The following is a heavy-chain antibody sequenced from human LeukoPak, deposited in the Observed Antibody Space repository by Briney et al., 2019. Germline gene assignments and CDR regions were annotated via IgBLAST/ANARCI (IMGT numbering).Heavy chain of an antibody. Sequence: PGGSLRLSCAASGFTFRNYWMHWVRHAPGKGLVWVSSINSDGSSTSYADSVKGRFTISRDNAENTLYLQINSLRAEDTAVYYCATDEAATGRLDYWGQGTLVTDSS. J-gene: IGHJ4*02. CDR2: INSDGSST. CDR3: ATDEAATGRLDY. D-gene: IGHD1-1*01. V-gene: IGHV3-74*01. CDR1: GFTFRNYW.